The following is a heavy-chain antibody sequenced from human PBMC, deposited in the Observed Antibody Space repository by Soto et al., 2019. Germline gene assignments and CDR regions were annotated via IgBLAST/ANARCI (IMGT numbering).Heavy chain of an antibody. CDR1: GGTFSSYA. CDR3: ARHYRSNNYYYYGMDV. V-gene: IGHV1-69*13. CDR2: IIPIFGTA. D-gene: IGHD3-10*01. J-gene: IGHJ6*02. Sequence: GASVKVSCKASGGTFSSYAISWVRQAPGQGLEWMGGIIPIFGTANYAQKFQGRVTITADESTSTAYKELSSLRSEDTAVYYCARHYRSNNYYYYGMDVWGQGTTVTVSS.